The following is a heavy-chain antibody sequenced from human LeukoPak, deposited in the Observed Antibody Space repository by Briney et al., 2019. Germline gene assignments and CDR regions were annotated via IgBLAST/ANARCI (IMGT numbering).Heavy chain of an antibody. Sequence: GGSLRLSCAASGFTFSSYAMSWVRQAPGKGLEGVSAISGSGGSTYYADSVKGRFTISRDNSKSTLYLQMNSLRAEDTAVYYCAKGSDIVVVVAALDTAMFNYWGQGTLVTVSS. CDR3: AKGSDIVVVVAALDTAMFNY. J-gene: IGHJ4*02. D-gene: IGHD2-15*01. V-gene: IGHV3-23*01. CDR1: GFTFSSYA. CDR2: ISGSGGST.